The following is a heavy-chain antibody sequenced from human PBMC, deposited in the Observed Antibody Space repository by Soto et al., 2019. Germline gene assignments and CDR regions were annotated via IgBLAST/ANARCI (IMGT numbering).Heavy chain of an antibody. Sequence: QVQLQESGPGLVKPSQTLSLTCTVSGGSISSNGYYWNWIRQYPGKGLEWIGYIYHSGSTYYNPSRRSRVTIALDTSKHLFSLNLSSVTAADTAMYYCAREGGTAMVLDPWGQGTLVTVSS. D-gene: IGHD5-18*01. CDR1: GGSISSNGYY. CDR3: AREGGTAMVLDP. V-gene: IGHV4-31*03. CDR2: IYHSGST. J-gene: IGHJ5*02.